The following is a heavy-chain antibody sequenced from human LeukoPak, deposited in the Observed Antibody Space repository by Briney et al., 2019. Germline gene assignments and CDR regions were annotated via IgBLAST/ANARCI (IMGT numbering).Heavy chain of an antibody. D-gene: IGHD7-27*01. V-gene: IGHV3-23*01. CDR3: VRKTGGYWYFDL. CDR1: GFTFSNYA. J-gene: IGHJ2*01. CDR2: LSGSGSST. Sequence: PGGSLRLSCAASGFTFSNYAMSGVRQVPGKGLEWVSALSGSGSSTYYADSVKGRFTISRDNSKITLYLHLNSLRAEDTAVYYCVRKTGGYWYFDLWGRGTLVTVSS.